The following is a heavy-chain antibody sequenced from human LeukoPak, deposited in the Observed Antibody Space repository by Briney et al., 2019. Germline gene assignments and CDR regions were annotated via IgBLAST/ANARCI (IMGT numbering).Heavy chain of an antibody. CDR2: IIPIFGTA. CDR1: GGTFSSYA. Sequence: SVKVSCKASGGTFSSYAISWVRQAPGQGLEWMGGIIPIFGTANYAQKFQGRVTITAAESTSTGYIEMSSLRSGDTAVYYCARDLRGYSGPSTALNAFDIWGQGTMVNVSS. CDR3: ARDLRGYSGPSTALNAFDI. V-gene: IGHV1-69*01. D-gene: IGHD5-12*01. J-gene: IGHJ3*02.